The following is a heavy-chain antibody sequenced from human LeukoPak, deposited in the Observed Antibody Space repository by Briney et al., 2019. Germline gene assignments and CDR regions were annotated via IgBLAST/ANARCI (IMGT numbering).Heavy chain of an antibody. J-gene: IGHJ4*02. CDR3: ARDLQDGYNYFSR. Sequence: GASVKVSCKASGYTFTGYYIHWVRQAPGQGLEWMGWINPNGGDTNYAQKFQGRVTMTRDTSISTAYMELSRLRSDDTAVYYCARDLQDGYNYFSRWGQGTLVTVSS. CDR1: GYTFTGYY. V-gene: IGHV1-2*02. CDR2: INPNGGDT. D-gene: IGHD5-24*01.